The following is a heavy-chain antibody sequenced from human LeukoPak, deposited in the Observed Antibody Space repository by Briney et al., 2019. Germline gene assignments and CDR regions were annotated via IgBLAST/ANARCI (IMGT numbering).Heavy chain of an antibody. D-gene: IGHD3-22*01. CDR3: ARSRDSSGYSAFAY. CDR2: INRSGST. J-gene: IGHJ4*02. V-gene: IGHV4-34*01. Sequence: SETLSLTCAVYGGSFSGYYWSWIRQPPGKGLEWVGEINRSGSTNYNPSLKGRVTISVDTSKNQFSLKLSSVTAADTPVYYCARSRDSSGYSAFAYWGQGTLVTVSS. CDR1: GGSFSGYY.